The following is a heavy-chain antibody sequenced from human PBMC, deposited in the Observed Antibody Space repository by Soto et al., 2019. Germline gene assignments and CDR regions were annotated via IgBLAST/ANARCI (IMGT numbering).Heavy chain of an antibody. J-gene: IGHJ4*02. D-gene: IGHD4-17*01. CDR3: ARETVTVRAYYFDY. Sequence: ASVKVSCKASGYTFTSYDINWVRQATGQGLEWMGWMNPNSGNTGYAQKFQGRVTMTRNTSISTAYIELSSLRSEDTAVYYCARETVTVRAYYFDYWGQGTLVTVSS. CDR2: MNPNSGNT. CDR1: GYTFTSYD. V-gene: IGHV1-8*01.